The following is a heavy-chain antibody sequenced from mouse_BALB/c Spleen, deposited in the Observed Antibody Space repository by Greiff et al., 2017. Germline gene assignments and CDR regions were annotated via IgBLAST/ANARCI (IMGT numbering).Heavy chain of an antibody. CDR3: ARHHGDY. CDR1: GFTFSSYT. V-gene: IGHV5-12-2*01. CDR2: ISNGGGST. Sequence: EVQLQQSGGGLVQPGGSLKLSCAASGFTFSSYTMSWVRQTPEKRLEWVAYISNGGGSTYYPDTVKGRFTISRDNAKNTLYLQMSSLKSEDTAMYYCARHHGDYWGQGTSVTVSS. J-gene: IGHJ4*01.